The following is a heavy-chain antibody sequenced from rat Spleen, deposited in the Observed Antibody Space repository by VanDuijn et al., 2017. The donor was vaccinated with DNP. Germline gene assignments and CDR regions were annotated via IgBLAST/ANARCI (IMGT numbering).Heavy chain of an antibody. CDR3: ARYNSGYNAMDA. CDR2: ISYSGST. V-gene: IGHV3-1*01. D-gene: IGHD4-3*01. Sequence: EVQLQESGPGLVKPSQSLSLTCSVTGYSITSNYWGWIRKFPGNKLEWIGHISYSGSTSYNPPLKSRLSITRDTSKNQFFLQLNSVTTKDTATYYCARYNSGYNAMDAWGQGTSVTVSS. J-gene: IGHJ4*01. CDR1: GYSITSNY.